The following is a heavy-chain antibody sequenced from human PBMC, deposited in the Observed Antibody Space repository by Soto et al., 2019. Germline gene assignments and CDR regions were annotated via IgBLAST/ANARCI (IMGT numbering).Heavy chain of an antibody. CDR2: ISTGGTTI. D-gene: IGHD5-12*01. J-gene: IGHJ4*02. Sequence: EVHLVESGGGLVQPGGSLRLSCAASGFTFSNYEMNWVRQAPGRGLEWVSYISTGGTTIYYADSVKGRFTISRDNANNSLYLQMNSLRAEDTAVYYCARDKRAYSGYDSGFDYWGQGTLVTVSS. CDR3: ARDKRAYSGYDSGFDY. V-gene: IGHV3-48*03. CDR1: GFTFSNYE.